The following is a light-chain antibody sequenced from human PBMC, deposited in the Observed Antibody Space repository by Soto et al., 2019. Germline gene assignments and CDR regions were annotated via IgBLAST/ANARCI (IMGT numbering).Light chain of an antibody. J-gene: IGKJ5*01. Sequence: EIVMTQSPATLSVSPGERVTLSCRASQTISSNLAWYQQKPGQAPSLLMYGASNRATGIPARFSGSGSGTEFALTISSRQSEDFAVYYCQQYKSWTSITFGQGTRLEI. CDR3: QQYKSWTSIT. CDR1: QTISSN. CDR2: GAS. V-gene: IGKV3D-15*01.